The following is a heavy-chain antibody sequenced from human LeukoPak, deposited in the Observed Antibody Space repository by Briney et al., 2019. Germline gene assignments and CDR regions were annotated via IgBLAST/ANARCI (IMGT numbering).Heavy chain of an antibody. V-gene: IGHV3-33*01. J-gene: IGHJ4*02. D-gene: IGHD3-16*02. CDR1: GFTFSSYG. Sequence: PGGSLRLSCAASGFTFSSYGMHWVRQAPGKGLEGVAVIWYDGSNKYYADSVKGRFTISRDNSKNTLYLQMNSRRAEDTAVYYCARDYKGDAYVWGSYRQQHPFDYRGQGTLVTVSS. CDR2: IWYDGSNK. CDR3: ARDYKGDAYVWGSYRQQHPFDY.